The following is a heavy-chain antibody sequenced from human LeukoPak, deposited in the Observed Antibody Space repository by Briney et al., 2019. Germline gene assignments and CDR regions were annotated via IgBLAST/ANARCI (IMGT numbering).Heavy chain of an antibody. CDR2: MNPNSGNT. D-gene: IGHD6-19*01. CDR3: ARGRGSGHKENWFDP. CDR1: GYTFTTYD. V-gene: IGHV1-8*01. Sequence: ASVKVSCKASGYTFTTYDISWVRQATGQGLGWMGWMNPNSGNTGYTQKFQGRVTMTRNTSISTAYMELSSLRSEDTAVHYCARGRGSGHKENWFDPWGQGTLVTVSS. J-gene: IGHJ5*02.